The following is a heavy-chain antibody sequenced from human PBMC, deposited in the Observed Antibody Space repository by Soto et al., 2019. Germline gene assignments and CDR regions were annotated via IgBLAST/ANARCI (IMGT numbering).Heavy chain of an antibody. CDR1: GGSFSGYY. Sequence: LSLTCAVYGGSFSGYYWSWIRQPPGKGLEWIGEINHSGSTNYNPSLKSRVTISVDTSKNQFSLKLSSVTAADTAVYYCARGRITMVRGVMVYYYMDVWGKGTTVTVSS. D-gene: IGHD3-10*01. CDR3: ARGRITMVRGVMVYYYMDV. V-gene: IGHV4-34*01. J-gene: IGHJ6*03. CDR2: INHSGST.